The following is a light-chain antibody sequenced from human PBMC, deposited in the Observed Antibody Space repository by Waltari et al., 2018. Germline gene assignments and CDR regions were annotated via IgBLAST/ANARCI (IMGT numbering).Light chain of an antibody. V-gene: IGKV4-1*01. CDR1: QSVLYSSNNTNY. Sequence: DIVMTQSPDSLAVSLGERATINCKSSQSVLYSSNNTNYLAWYQQKPGQPPKLLIYWASTRESGVPDRFSGSGPGTDFTLTISSLQAEDVAVYYCQQYYSTPITFGQGTRLEIK. CDR2: WAS. J-gene: IGKJ5*01. CDR3: QQYYSTPIT.